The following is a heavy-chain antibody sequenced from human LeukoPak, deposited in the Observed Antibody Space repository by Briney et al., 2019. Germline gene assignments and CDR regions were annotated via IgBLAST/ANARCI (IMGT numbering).Heavy chain of an antibody. J-gene: IGHJ5*02. CDR1: GYTFTGYY. D-gene: IGHD2-2*01. Sequence: GASVKVSRKASGYTFTGYYMHWVRQAPGQGLEWMGWINPNSGGTNYAQKFQGRVTMTRDTSISTAYMELSRLRSDDTAVYYCARSPIVVVPAATLWFDPWGQGTLVTVSS. CDR3: ARSPIVVVPAATLWFDP. V-gene: IGHV1-2*02. CDR2: INPNSGGT.